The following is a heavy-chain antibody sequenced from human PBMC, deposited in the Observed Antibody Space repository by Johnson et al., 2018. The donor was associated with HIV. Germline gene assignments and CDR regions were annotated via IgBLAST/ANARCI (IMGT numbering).Heavy chain of an antibody. D-gene: IGHD2-15*01. CDR1: GFTFSSYW. CDR3: ARVWVVEVARGAFDI. Sequence: VQLVESGGGVVQPGRSLRLSCAASGFTFSSYWMAWVRQAPGKGLEWVANVKQDGSEKNYVDSVKGRFTISRDNAKNSMYLQMNSLRGEDTAVYYCARVWVVEVARGAFDILGQGTMVTVSS. CDR2: VKQDGSEK. V-gene: IGHV3-7*01. J-gene: IGHJ3*02.